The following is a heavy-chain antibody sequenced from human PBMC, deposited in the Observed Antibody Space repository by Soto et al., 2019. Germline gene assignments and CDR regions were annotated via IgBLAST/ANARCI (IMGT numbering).Heavy chain of an antibody. Sequence: GGSLRLSCAASGFTFSSYAMSWVRQAPGKGLEWVSAISGRGGSTYYADSVKGRFTISRDNSKNTLYLQMNSLRAEDTAVYYCAKDRPSIAAAGRDYYYGMDVWGQGTTVTVSS. CDR3: AKDRPSIAAAGRDYYYGMDV. CDR1: GFTFSSYA. V-gene: IGHV3-23*01. CDR2: ISGRGGST. D-gene: IGHD6-13*01. J-gene: IGHJ6*02.